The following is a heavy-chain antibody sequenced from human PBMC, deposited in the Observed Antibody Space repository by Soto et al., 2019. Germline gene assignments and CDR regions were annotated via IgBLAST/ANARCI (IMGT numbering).Heavy chain of an antibody. CDR2: ISSGGTTI. Sequence: EVKLVESGGGLVQPGGSLRLSCVVSGFTFSNYEMNWVRQAPGKGLEWVSYISSGGTTIYYANSVEGRFTISSDSAKTSLYLQMNSLRAEDTAIYYCARSTVEPTAIRFDWWGQGTLVTVSS. V-gene: IGHV3-48*03. CDR1: GFTFSNYE. J-gene: IGHJ4*02. D-gene: IGHD2-2*02. CDR3: ARSTVEPTAIRFDW.